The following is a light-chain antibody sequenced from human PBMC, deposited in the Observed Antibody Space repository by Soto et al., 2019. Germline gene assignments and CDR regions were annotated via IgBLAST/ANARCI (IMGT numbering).Light chain of an antibody. V-gene: IGKV1-39*01. CDR1: QSISSY. J-gene: IGKJ1*01. CDR3: QQTYSAPQT. CDR2: ATS. Sequence: EIQLTQSASSLSAFVGERVTITCGASQSISSYLNWYQQKKGKAPNLLIYATSSLQSGVPSRFSGSGYGTDFNLTISSLQAEDFATYFCQQTYSAPQTFGQGTKVDI.